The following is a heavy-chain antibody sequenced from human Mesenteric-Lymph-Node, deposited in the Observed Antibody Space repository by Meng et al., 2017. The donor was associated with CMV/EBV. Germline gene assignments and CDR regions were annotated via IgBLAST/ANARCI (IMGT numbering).Heavy chain of an antibody. J-gene: IGHJ1*01. V-gene: IGHV4-59*01. CDR2: IYYSGNT. D-gene: IGHD2-2*01. CDR1: GGSISSYY. Sequence: SETLSLTCTVSGGSISSYYWSWIRQPPGKGLEWIGYIYYSGNTNYNPSLKSRVTISVDTSQNQFSPKLSSVTAADTAVYYCASMGGYCSSTSCYPYFHHWGQGTLVTVSS. CDR3: ASMGGYCSSTSCYPYFHH.